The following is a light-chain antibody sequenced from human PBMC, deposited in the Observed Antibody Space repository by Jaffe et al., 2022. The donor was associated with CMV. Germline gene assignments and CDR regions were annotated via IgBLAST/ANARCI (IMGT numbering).Light chain of an antibody. CDR2: AAS. CDR1: QGIRND. Sequence: AIQMTQSPSSLSASVGDRVTITCRASQGIRNDLGWYQQKPGKAPKLLIFAASNLQSEVPSRFNGSGSGTDFTLTISSLQPEDFATYYCLQDYNYPRTFGQGTKVEIK. CDR3: LQDYNYPRT. V-gene: IGKV1-6*01. J-gene: IGKJ1*01.